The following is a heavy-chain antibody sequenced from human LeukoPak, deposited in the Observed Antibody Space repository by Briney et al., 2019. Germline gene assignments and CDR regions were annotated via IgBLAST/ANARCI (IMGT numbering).Heavy chain of an antibody. J-gene: IGHJ4*02. CDR2: ISGSGGST. CDR3: AKGVRGGYNFGYFDC. D-gene: IGHD5-24*01. CDR1: GFTFTSYA. V-gene: IGHV3-23*01. Sequence: GGSLRLSCAASGFTFTSYAMSWVRQAPGKGLEWVSAISGSGGSTYYADSVKGRFTISRANSKNTLYLQMNSLRAEDTAVYYCAKGVRGGYNFGYFDCWGQGTLVTVSS.